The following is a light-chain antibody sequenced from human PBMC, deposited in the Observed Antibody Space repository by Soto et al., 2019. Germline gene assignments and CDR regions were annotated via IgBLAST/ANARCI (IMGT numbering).Light chain of an antibody. J-gene: IGLJ1*01. CDR1: SSDVGSYNL. CDR3: CSYAGSSTYV. CDR2: EGS. Sequence: QSALTQPASVSGSPGQSITISCTGTSSDVGSYNLVSWYQHHPGKAPKLMIYEGSKRPSGVSNRFSGSKSGNTASLTISGLQAEDEADYYCCSYAGSSTYVSGTGTKVTVL. V-gene: IGLV2-23*01.